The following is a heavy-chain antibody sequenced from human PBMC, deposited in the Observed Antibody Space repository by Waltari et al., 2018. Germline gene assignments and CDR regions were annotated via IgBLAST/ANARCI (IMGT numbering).Heavy chain of an antibody. CDR2: ISAYKGNT. CDR1: GYTFTSYG. J-gene: IGHJ5*02. CDR3: AREQYGESGYSGYDFDWFDP. Sequence: QVQLVQSGAEVKKPGASVKVYCKASGYTFTSYGISWVRQAPGQGPGWMGWISAYKGNTNYAQKLQSRVTMTTDTSTSTAYMELRSLRSDDTAVYYCAREQYGESGYSGYDFDWFDPWGQGTLVTVSS. V-gene: IGHV1-18*01. D-gene: IGHD5-12*01.